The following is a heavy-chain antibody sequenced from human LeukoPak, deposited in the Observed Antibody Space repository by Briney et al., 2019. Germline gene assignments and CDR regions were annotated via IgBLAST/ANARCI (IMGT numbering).Heavy chain of an antibody. D-gene: IGHD4-23*01. J-gene: IGHJ5*02. CDR1: GFTFSNYA. CDR2: ISGTGGFTTHP. CDR3: VKDRRYAGNSALRWFAP. V-gene: IGHV3-23*01. Sequence: GGSLRLSCSASGFTFSNYAMTRVRQAPGKGLEWVSTISGTGGFTTHPYYEDSVKGRFTISRDNHDNKLYLQMDGLRGDDTAVYYCVKDRRYAGNSALRWFAPWRQGTLVTVP.